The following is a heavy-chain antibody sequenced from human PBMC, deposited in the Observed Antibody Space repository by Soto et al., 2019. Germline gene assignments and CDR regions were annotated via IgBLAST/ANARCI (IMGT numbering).Heavy chain of an antibody. CDR2: INAGNGNT. Sequence: QVQLVQSGAEVKKPGASVKVSCKASGYTFTSYAMHWVRQAPGQRLEWMGWINAGNGNTKYSQKFQGRVTITRDTSASTAYMELSSLRSEDTAVYYCPRGPGSVLPFDYWGQGSLVTVSS. CDR1: GYTFTSYA. V-gene: IGHV1-3*01. D-gene: IGHD6-6*01. CDR3: PRGPGSVLPFDY. J-gene: IGHJ4*02.